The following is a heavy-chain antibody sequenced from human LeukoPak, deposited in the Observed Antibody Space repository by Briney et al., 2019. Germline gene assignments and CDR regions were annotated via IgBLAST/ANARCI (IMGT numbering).Heavy chain of an antibody. J-gene: IGHJ5*02. Sequence: SETLSLTCAVYGGSFSGYYWSWIRQPPGKGLECIGEINHSGSTNYNPSLKSRVTISVDTSKNQFSLKLSSVTAADTAVYYCARGLYYDILTGYPQLNWFDPWGQGTLVTVSS. D-gene: IGHD3-9*01. CDR2: INHSGST. V-gene: IGHV4-34*01. CDR3: ARGLYYDILTGYPQLNWFDP. CDR1: GGSFSGYY.